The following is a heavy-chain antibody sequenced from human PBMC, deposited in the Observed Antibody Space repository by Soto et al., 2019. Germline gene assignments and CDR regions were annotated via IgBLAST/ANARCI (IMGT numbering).Heavy chain of an antibody. CDR2: IYYSGST. J-gene: IGHJ4*02. V-gene: IGHV4-61*01. D-gene: IGHD3-9*01. CDR1: GGSVSSGSYY. CDR3: ASYYDILTGYPPAFDY. Sequence: SETLSLTCTVSGGSVSSGSYYWSWIRQPPGKGLEWIGYIYYSGSTNYNPSLKSRVTISVDTSKNQFSLKLSSVTAADTAVYYCASYYDILTGYPPAFDYWGQGTLVTVS.